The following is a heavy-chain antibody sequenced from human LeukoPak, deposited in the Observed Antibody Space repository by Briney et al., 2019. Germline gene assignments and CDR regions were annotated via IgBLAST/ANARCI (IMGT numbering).Heavy chain of an antibody. CDR1: GFTFSSYA. CDR2: ISGSGGST. V-gene: IGHV3-23*01. CDR3: AKHWDDYDSSGYFRFDP. J-gene: IGHJ5*02. D-gene: IGHD3-22*01. Sequence: GGSLRLSCAASGFTFSSYAMSWVRQAPGKGLEWVSAISGSGGSTYYADSVKGRFTISRDNSKNTLYLQMNSLRAEDTAVYYCAKHWDDYDSSGYFRFDPWGQGTLVTVSS.